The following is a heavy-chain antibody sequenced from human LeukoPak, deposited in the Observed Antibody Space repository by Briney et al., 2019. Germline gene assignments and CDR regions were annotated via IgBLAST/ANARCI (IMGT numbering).Heavy chain of an antibody. CDR2: INHSGST. Sequence: TSETLSLTCAVYGGSFSGYYWSWIRQPPGKGLEWIGEINHSGSTNYNPSLKSRVTISVDTSKNQFSLKVTSVTAADTAFYYCARENQWMADYWGQGTLVTVSS. CDR1: GGSFSGYY. CDR3: ARENQWMADY. J-gene: IGHJ4*02. D-gene: IGHD6-19*01. V-gene: IGHV4-34*01.